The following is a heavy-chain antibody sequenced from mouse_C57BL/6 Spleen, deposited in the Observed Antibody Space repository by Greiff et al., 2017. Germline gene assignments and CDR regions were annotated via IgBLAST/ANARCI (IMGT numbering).Heavy chain of an antibody. J-gene: IGHJ4*01. CDR3: ARSGTGTFYAMDY. Sequence: VQLQQSGPELVKPGASVKISCKASGYAFSSSWMNWVKQRPGKGLEWIGRIYPGDGDTNYNGKFKGKATLTADKSSSTAYMQLSSLTSEDSAVYFCARSGTGTFYAMDYWGQGTSVTVSS. CDR2: IYPGDGDT. CDR1: GYAFSSSW. V-gene: IGHV1-82*01. D-gene: IGHD4-1*01.